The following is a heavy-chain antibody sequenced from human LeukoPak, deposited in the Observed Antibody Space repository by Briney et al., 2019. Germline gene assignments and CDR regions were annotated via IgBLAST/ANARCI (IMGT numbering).Heavy chain of an antibody. V-gene: IGHV4-59*08. CDR2: IHYSGST. Sequence: PSETLSFTCTGSGGTISSYYWSWIRQPPGKGLEWIGSIHYSGSTTYNPSLKSPVTISVDTSKNQFSLKLSSVTAADTAVYYCARRLGSSSTGFDYWGQGTLVTVSS. CDR3: ARRLGSSSTGFDY. D-gene: IGHD2-2*01. J-gene: IGHJ4*02. CDR1: GGTISSYY.